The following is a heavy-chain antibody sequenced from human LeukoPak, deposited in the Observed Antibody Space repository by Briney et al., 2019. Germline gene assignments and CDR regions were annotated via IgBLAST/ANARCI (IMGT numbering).Heavy chain of an antibody. Sequence: ASVKVSCTASGYNFVTSGIAWVRQAPGQGPEWMGWISAYNGNTKYSQKLQGRVTLITDTSTSTAYMELTSLRSDDTAMYYCAREPFVMGTFDSWGQGTLVTVSS. J-gene: IGHJ4*02. CDR2: ISAYNGNT. CDR3: AREPFVMGTFDS. D-gene: IGHD3-16*02. CDR1: GYNFVTSG. V-gene: IGHV1-18*01.